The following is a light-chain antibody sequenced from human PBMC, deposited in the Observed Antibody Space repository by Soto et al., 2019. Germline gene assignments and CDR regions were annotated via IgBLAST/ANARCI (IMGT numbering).Light chain of an antibody. CDR2: EVS. CDR1: SSDVGSYNL. Sequence: QSALTQAASVSGSPGQSITISCTGTSSDVGSYNLVSWYQQHPGKAPELMIYEVSKRPSGLSNRFSGSKSGNTASLTISGLQAEDEADYYCCSYAGSRTPLIFGTGTKVTVL. CDR3: CSYAGSRTPLI. J-gene: IGLJ1*01. V-gene: IGLV2-23*02.